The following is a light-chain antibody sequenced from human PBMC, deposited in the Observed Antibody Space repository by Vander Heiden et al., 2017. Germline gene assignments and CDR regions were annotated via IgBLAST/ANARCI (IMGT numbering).Light chain of an antibody. J-gene: IGKJ2*01. CDR1: QSVLYSSNNKNY. V-gene: IGKV4-1*01. Sequence: DIVMTQSPDSLAGSLGERATINCKSSQSVLYSSNNKNYLAWYQQKPGQPPKLLIYWASTRESGVPDRFSGSGSGTDFTLTISSLQAEDVAVYYCQQYDSTPYTFGQGTKLEIK. CDR2: WAS. CDR3: QQYDSTPYT.